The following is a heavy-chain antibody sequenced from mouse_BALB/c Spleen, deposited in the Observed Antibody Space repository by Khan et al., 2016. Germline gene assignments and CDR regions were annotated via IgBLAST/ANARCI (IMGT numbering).Heavy chain of an antibody. CDR3: ARTDRRGYFDY. J-gene: IGHJ2*01. CDR1: GYTFSSYW. V-gene: IGHV1-9*01. Sequence: QVQLKQSGAELMKPGASVKISCKATGYTFSSYWIEWVKQRPGHGLEWIGEILPGSGSTNYNEKFRGKATFTADTSSNTAYLQLRSLTSEESAVDYCARTDRRGYFDYWGQGTTLTVSS. CDR2: ILPGSGST.